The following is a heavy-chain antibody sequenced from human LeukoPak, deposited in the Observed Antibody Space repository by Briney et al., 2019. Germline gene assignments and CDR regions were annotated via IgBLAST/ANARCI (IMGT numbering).Heavy chain of an antibody. CDR2: INPNSGGT. Sequence: GASVKVSCKASGYAFTSSSIHWVRQAPGQGLEGMGWINPNSGGTNYAQKFQGRITMTRDTSITTAYMELSRLTSDDTAVYYCASGTRSSWYYFDFWGQGTLVTVSS. J-gene: IGHJ4*02. CDR3: ASGTRSSWYYFDF. CDR1: GYAFTSSS. V-gene: IGHV1-2*02. D-gene: IGHD6-13*01.